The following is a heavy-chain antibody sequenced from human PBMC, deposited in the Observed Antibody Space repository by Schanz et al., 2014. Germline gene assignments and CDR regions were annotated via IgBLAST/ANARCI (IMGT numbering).Heavy chain of an antibody. D-gene: IGHD6-19*01. V-gene: IGHV1-2*04. CDR1: GYTTFTDYY. Sequence: QVQLVQSGAEVKKPGASVKVSCKASGYTTFTDYYIHWVRQAPGQGLEWMGWINPNSGDTNYAQKLQGWFAMTRDTSISTAYMEVSRLKSDDTAVYYCARLSVAGRPHVNYWYFDLWGRGTLVTVSS. J-gene: IGHJ2*01. CDR3: ARLSVAGRPHVNYWYFDL. CDR2: INPNSGDT.